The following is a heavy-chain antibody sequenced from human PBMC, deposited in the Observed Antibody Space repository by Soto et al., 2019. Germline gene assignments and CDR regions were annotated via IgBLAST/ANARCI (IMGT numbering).Heavy chain of an antibody. CDR3: ARGRLAAAAVLYYYYGMDV. Sequence: PGGSLRLSCAASGFTVSSNYMSWVRQAPGKGLEWVSVIYSGGSTYYADSVKGRFTISRDNSKNTLYLQMNSPRAEDTAVYYCARGRLAAAAVLYYYYGMDVWGQGTTVTVSS. J-gene: IGHJ6*02. CDR2: IYSGGST. D-gene: IGHD6-13*01. CDR1: GFTVSSNY. V-gene: IGHV3-53*01.